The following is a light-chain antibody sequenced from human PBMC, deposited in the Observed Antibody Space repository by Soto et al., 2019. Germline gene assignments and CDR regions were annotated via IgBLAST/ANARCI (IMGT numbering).Light chain of an antibody. J-gene: IGKJ5*01. CDR3: QQYGSSPVT. Sequence: ELVLTQSPGTLSLSPGERPTLSCRASQSVSSSSLAWYQEKPGQAPRXXIYGASTRATGIPARFSGSGSGTAFTLTISSLQSEDFAVYYCQQYGSSPVTFGQGTRLEI. V-gene: IGKV3-20*01. CDR1: QSVSSSS. CDR2: GAS.